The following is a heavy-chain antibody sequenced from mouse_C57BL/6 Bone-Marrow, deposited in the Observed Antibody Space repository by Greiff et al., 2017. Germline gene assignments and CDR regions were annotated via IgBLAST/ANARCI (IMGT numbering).Heavy chain of an antibody. CDR1: GYTFTSYW. CDR3: AREGYGSCPYGYFDV. Sequence: QVQLQQPGAELVMPGASVKLSCKASGYTFTSYWMHWVKQRPGQGLEWIGEIDPSDSYTNYNQKLKGKSTLTVDKSSSTAYMQLSSLTAEDSEVYYCAREGYGSCPYGYFDVWGTGTTVTVSS. CDR2: IDPSDSYT. V-gene: IGHV1-69*01. J-gene: IGHJ1*03. D-gene: IGHD1-1*01.